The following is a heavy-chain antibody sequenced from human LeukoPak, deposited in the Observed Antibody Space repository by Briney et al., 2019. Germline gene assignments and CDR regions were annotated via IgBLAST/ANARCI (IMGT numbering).Heavy chain of an antibody. CDR3: AKGQEVPAAIAWNY. V-gene: IGHV3-23*01. Sequence: PGESLRLSCAASGFTFSSYAMSWVRQAPGKGLEWVSAISGSGGSTYYADSVKGRFTISRDNSKNTLYLQMNSLRAEDTAVYYCAKGQEVPAAIAWNYWGQGTLVTVSS. J-gene: IGHJ4*02. CDR1: GFTFSSYA. D-gene: IGHD2-2*02. CDR2: ISGSGGST.